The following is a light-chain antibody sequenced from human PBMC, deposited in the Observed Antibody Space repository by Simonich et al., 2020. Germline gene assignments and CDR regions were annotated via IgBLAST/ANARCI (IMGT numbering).Light chain of an antibody. CDR1: QSVLYSSNNKNY. Sequence: DIVMTQSPDSLAVSLVERATINCKSSQSVLYSSNNKNYLAWYQQKPGQPPKLLIYWASTREPGVPDRFSGSGSGTDFPLTISRLQAEDGAVYYCQQYYSTPWTFGQGTKVEIK. V-gene: IGKV4-1*01. J-gene: IGKJ1*01. CDR2: WAS. CDR3: QQYYSTPWT.